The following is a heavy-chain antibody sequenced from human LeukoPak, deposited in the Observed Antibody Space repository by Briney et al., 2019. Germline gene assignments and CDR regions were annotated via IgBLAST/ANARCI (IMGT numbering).Heavy chain of an antibody. CDR3: ARVDGDYEWDYFEY. CDR1: GVSIGSGSYY. CDR2: IYSSGNT. J-gene: IGHJ4*02. V-gene: IGHV4-39*07. D-gene: IGHD4-17*01. Sequence: PSETLSLTCTVSGVSIGSGSYYWGWIRQVPGKGLEWIGNIYSSGNTYYNPSLESRVTMSVDTSKNQFSLKVRSVTAADTAVYYCARVDGDYEWDYFEYWGQGTLVAVSS.